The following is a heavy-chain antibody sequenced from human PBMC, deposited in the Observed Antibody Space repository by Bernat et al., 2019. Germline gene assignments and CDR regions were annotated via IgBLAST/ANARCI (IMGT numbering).Heavy chain of an antibody. CDR3: ARERIAARSFDY. CDR1: GGSISSYY. CDR2: IYYSGST. D-gene: IGHD6-6*01. V-gene: IGHV4-59*01. J-gene: IGHJ4*02. Sequence: QVQLQESGPGLVKPSETLSLTCTVSGGSISSYYWSWIRQPPGKGLEWIGYIYYSGSTNYNPSLKSRVTISVDTSKNQFSLKLSSVTAADTAVYYCARERIAARSFDYWDQGTLVTVSS.